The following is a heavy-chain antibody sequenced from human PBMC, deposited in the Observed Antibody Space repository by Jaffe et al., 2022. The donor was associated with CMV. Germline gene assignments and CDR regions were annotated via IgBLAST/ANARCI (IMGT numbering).Heavy chain of an antibody. CDR2: IKSKTDGGTT. CDR1: GFTFSNAW. J-gene: IGHJ3*02. D-gene: IGHD3-3*01. V-gene: IGHV3-15*01. Sequence: EVQLVESGGGLVKPGGSLRLSCAASGFTFSNAWMSWVRQAPGKGLEWVGRIKSKTDGGTTDYAAPVKGRFTISRDDSKNTLYLQMNSLKTEDTAVYYCTTDHEHFYDFVIDAFDIWGQGTMVTVSS. CDR3: TTDHEHFYDFVIDAFDI.